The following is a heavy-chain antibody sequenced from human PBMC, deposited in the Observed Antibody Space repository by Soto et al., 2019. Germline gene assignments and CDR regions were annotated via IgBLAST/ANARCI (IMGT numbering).Heavy chain of an antibody. D-gene: IGHD1-26*01. V-gene: IGHV3-33*01. CDR3: ARTPIVGATPPDY. Sequence: QVQLVESGGGVGQPGRSLRLSCAASGFTFSGYGMHWVRQAPGKGMEWVAVIWYDGSNKYYADSVKGRFTISRDNSKNTLYLQMNSLRAEDTAVYYCARTPIVGATPPDYWGQGTLVTVSS. J-gene: IGHJ4*02. CDR2: IWYDGSNK. CDR1: GFTFSGYG.